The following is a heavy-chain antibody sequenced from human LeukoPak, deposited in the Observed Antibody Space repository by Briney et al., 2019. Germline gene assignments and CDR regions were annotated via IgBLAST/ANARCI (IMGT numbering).Heavy chain of an antibody. Sequence: GSLRLSCAASGFTFSSYAMYWVRQAPGKGLEWVALISKDGNNEDHADSVKGRFTISRDNSKDTLYLQMGSLTPDDTAVYYCAREAYYGSGRPRQLSPVWGQGVLVTVSS. V-gene: IGHV3-30*15. CDR2: ISKDGNNE. CDR3: AREAYYGSGRPRQLSPV. D-gene: IGHD3-10*01. J-gene: IGHJ4*02. CDR1: GFTFSSYA.